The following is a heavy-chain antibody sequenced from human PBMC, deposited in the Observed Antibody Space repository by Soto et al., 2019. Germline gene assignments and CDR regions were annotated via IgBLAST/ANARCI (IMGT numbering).Heavy chain of an antibody. V-gene: IGHV4-34*01. D-gene: IGHD2-15*01. CDR1: GGSFSGNY. CDR2: ISHSGTT. Sequence: QVQLQQWGAGLLTPSETLSLTCTVYGGSFSGNYWSWIRQPPGMGLEWIGEISHSGTTNYNPTLISRVTISVDTSKNQFSLKLSSVTAADTAIYYCARGHLPGGNTFYYDYWGQGTLVTVSS. J-gene: IGHJ4*02. CDR3: ARGHLPGGNTFYYDY.